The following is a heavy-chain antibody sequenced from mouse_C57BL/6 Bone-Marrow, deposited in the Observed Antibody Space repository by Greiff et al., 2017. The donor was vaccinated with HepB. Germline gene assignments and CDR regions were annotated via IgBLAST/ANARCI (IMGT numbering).Heavy chain of an antibody. CDR1: GFNIKNTY. J-gene: IGHJ2*01. V-gene: IGHV14-3*01. CDR2: IDPANGNT. D-gene: IGHD3-3*01. Sequence: VQLQQSVAELVRPGASVKLSCTASGFNIKNTYMHWVKQRPEQGLEWIGRIDPANGNTKYAPKFQGKATITADTSSTTAYLQLSSLTSEDTAIYYCAREALTAGTECYFDYWGQGTTLTVSS. CDR3: AREALTAGTECYFDY.